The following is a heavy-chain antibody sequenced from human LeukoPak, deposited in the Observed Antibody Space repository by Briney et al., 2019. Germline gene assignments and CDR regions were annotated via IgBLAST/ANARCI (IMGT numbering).Heavy chain of an antibody. D-gene: IGHD5/OR15-5a*01. CDR3: VRAVSVSSYYFDC. CDR1: GFTFSDYY. Sequence: GGSLRLSCAASGFTFSDYYMSWIRQAPGKGPEWISYISSSSSYTNYVDSVKGRFTISRDNAKNSLYLQTNSLRAEDTAVYYCVRAVSVSSYYFDCWGQGTLVTVSS. V-gene: IGHV3-11*05. J-gene: IGHJ4*02. CDR2: ISSSSSYT.